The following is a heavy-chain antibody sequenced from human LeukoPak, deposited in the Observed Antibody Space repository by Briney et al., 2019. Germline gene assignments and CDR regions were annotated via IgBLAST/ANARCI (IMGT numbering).Heavy chain of an antibody. Sequence: GGSLRLSCAASGFTFSSYAVNWVRQATGKGLEWVSVISGSGGGTYYADSVKGRFTISRDNSKNTLYLQMNSLRAEDTAVYYCAKDRGNYEYSFDYWGQGTLVTVSS. J-gene: IGHJ4*02. CDR3: AKDRGNYEYSFDY. V-gene: IGHV3-23*01. CDR1: GFTFSSYA. D-gene: IGHD1-7*01. CDR2: ISGSGGGT.